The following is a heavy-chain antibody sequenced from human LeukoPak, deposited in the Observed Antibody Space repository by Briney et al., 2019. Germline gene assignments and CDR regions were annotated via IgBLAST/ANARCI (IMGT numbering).Heavy chain of an antibody. CDR2: ISGSGGST. J-gene: IGHJ4*02. D-gene: IGHD2-2*02. Sequence: GGSLRLSCAASGFTFSSYSMNWVRQAPGKGLEWVSGISGSGGSTNYADSVKGRFTISRDNSKNTLYLQMNSLRAEDTAVYYCARDADCSSTSCYINYFDYWGQGTLVTVSS. CDR3: ARDADCSSTSCYINYFDY. CDR1: GFTFSSYS. V-gene: IGHV3-23*01.